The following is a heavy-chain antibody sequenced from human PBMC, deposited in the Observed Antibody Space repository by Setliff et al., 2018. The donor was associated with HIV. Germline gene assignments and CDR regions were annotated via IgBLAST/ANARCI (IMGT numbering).Heavy chain of an antibody. Sequence: SVKVSCKASGGTFSNYGMSWVRQAPGQGLEWMGGIIPISGTANYAQKFQGRVTITTDESTSTAYMELSSLRSDDTAVYYCARDYYDSSGYIFFPGLPDYWGQGTLVTVSS. D-gene: IGHD3-22*01. V-gene: IGHV1-69*05. CDR3: ARDYYDSSGYIFFPGLPDY. CDR1: GGTFSNYG. CDR2: IIPISGTA. J-gene: IGHJ4*02.